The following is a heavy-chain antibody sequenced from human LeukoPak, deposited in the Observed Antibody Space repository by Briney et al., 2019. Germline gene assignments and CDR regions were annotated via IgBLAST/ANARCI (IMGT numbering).Heavy chain of an antibody. CDR2: IYHSGST. CDR1: GGSISSGGYS. D-gene: IGHD3-10*01. Sequence: SQTLSLTCAVSGGSISSGGYSWSWIRQPPGKGLEWIGYIYHSGSTYYNPSLKSRVTISVDRSKNQFSLKLSSVTAADTAVYYCARGITMVRGVPFDYWGQGTLVTVSS. J-gene: IGHJ4*02. CDR3: ARGITMVRGVPFDY. V-gene: IGHV4-30-2*01.